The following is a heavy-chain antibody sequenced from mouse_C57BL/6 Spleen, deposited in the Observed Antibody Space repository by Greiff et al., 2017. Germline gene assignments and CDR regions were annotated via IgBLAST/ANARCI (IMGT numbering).Heavy chain of an antibody. D-gene: IGHD4-1*01. Sequence: VQLQQSGPELVKPGASVKISCKASGYAFSSSWMNWVKQRPGTGLEWIGRIYPGDGDTNYNGKFKGKATLTADKSASTSYMQLSSLTSEDSAVYFCARAGTGYFDVWGTGTTVTVSS. CDR2: IYPGDGDT. CDR3: ARAGTGYFDV. J-gene: IGHJ1*03. V-gene: IGHV1-82*01. CDR1: GYAFSSSW.